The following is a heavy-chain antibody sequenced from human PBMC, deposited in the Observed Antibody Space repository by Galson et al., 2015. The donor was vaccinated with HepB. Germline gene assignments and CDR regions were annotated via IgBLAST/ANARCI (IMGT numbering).Heavy chain of an antibody. V-gene: IGHV3-23*01. CDR1: GFTFGSYA. J-gene: IGHJ4*02. CDR2: LSGRGDGT. Sequence: SLRLSCAASGFTFGSYAMSWVRQAPGKGLEWVSGLSGRGDGTDYADSVKGRFLVSRDNSKKTLWLQMNGLRVEDTALYYCARHRGLTGATTPDHWGQGTLVIVSS. D-gene: IGHD1-26*01. CDR3: ARHRGLTGATTPDH.